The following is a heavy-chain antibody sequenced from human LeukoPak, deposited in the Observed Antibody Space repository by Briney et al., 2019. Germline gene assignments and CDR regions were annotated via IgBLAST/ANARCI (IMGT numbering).Heavy chain of an antibody. CDR3: ARGYYGSGSPFDAFDI. Sequence: GGSLRLSCAASGFTLSRYGMHWVRQAPGKGLEWVAVIWYDGSNKYYADSVKGRFTISRDNSKNTLYLQMNSLRAEDTAVYYCARGYYGSGSPFDAFDIWGQGTMVTVSS. D-gene: IGHD3-10*01. V-gene: IGHV3-33*01. CDR2: IWYDGSNK. J-gene: IGHJ3*02. CDR1: GFTLSRYG.